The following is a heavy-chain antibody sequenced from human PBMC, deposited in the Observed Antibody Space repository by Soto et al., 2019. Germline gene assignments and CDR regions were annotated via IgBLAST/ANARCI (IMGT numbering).Heavy chain of an antibody. Sequence: SATLSLTCTVSGGSISSYYWSWIRQPAAKGLEWSGYIYYSGSTNYNPSLKSRVTRSVDTSKNQFSLKLSSVTAADTAVYYCARRWGDALYIWGQGTMVPVS. CDR3: ARRWGDALYI. V-gene: IGHV4-59*08. D-gene: IGHD3-16*01. CDR2: IYYSGST. CDR1: GGSISSYY. J-gene: IGHJ3*02.